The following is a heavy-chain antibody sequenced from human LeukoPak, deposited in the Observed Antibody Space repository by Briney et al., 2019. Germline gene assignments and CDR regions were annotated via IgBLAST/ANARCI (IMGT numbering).Heavy chain of an antibody. V-gene: IGHV1-69*13. D-gene: IGHD5-12*01. Sequence: ASVKVSCKASGGTFSSYAISWVRQAPGQGLEWMGGIIPIFGTANYAQKFQGRVTITADESTSTAYMELSSLRSEDTAVYYCARGLVATMRTADYWGQGTLVTVSS. CDR2: IIPIFGTA. CDR3: ARGLVATMRTADY. CDR1: GGTFSSYA. J-gene: IGHJ4*02.